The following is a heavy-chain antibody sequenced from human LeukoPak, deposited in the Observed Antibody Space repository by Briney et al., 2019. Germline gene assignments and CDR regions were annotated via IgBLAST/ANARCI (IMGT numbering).Heavy chain of an antibody. J-gene: IGHJ6*03. V-gene: IGHV4-39*07. CDR3: ARGRGKSSGRGYYYYMDV. CDR2: IYYSGST. CDR1: GGSISSSSYY. D-gene: IGHD6-25*01. Sequence: SETLSLTCTVSGGSISSSSYYWGWIRQPPGKGLEWIGSIYYSGSTYYNPSLKSRVTISVDTSKNQFSLKLSSVTAADTAVYYCARGRGKSSGRGYYYYMDVWGKGTTVTVSS.